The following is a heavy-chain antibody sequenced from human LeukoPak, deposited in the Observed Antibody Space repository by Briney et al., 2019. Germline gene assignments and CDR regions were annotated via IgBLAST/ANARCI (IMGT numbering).Heavy chain of an antibody. CDR3: AMGYYDILTGPPHLDY. J-gene: IGHJ4*02. D-gene: IGHD3-9*01. V-gene: IGHV4-31*11. Sequence: KSSETLSLTCAVSGGSISSGGYSWSWIRQHPGKGLEWIGYIYYSGSTYYNPSLKSRVAISVDTSKNQFSLKLSSVTAADTAVYYCAMGYYDILTGPPHLDYWGQGTLVTVSS. CDR2: IYYSGST. CDR1: GGSISSGGYS.